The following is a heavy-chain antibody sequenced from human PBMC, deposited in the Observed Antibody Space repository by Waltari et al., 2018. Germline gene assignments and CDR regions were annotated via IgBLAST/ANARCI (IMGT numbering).Heavy chain of an antibody. V-gene: IGHV4-59*01. Sequence: QVQLKESGPGLVKPSETLSLTCTVSGGSICDYYWNWLRQPPGKGLEWIGYIYNTGRTNYNPSRKSRVTISLDTSKNQFSLKLTSVTAADTAVYYCARRGWVVPSSMGAFDIWGQGTLVTVST. CDR1: GGSICDYY. D-gene: IGHD2-2*01. CDR2: IYNTGRT. CDR3: ARRGWVVPSSMGAFDI. J-gene: IGHJ3*02.